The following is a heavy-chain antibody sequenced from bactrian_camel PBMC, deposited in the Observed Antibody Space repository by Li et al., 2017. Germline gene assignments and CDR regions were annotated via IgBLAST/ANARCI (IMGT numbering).Heavy chain of an antibody. J-gene: IGHJ4*01. CDR2: ISGRATLK. CDR3: AAGPWYTNEYLY. CDR1: GFAFSTNG. D-gene: IGHD6*01. Sequence: HVQLVESGGGLVQPGGSLRLSCAASGFAFSTNGMSWVRQAPGKGLEWVSSISGRATLKWYAESVKGRVTISRDNAKNTVYLQLNSLKPEDTALYYCAAGPWYTNEYLYWGQGTQVTVS. V-gene: IGHV3-2*01.